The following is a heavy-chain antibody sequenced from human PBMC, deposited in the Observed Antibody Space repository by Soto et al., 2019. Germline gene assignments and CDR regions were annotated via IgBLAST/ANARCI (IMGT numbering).Heavy chain of an antibody. Sequence: GSLRLSCAASGFTFSSYAMSWVRQAPGKGLEWVAAISGSGGSTYYADSVKGRFTISRDNSKNTLYLQMNSLRAEDTAVYYCAGDSSGYYYTYDYYYYGMDVWGQGTTVTVSS. D-gene: IGHD3-22*01. V-gene: IGHV3-23*01. CDR3: AGDSSGYYYTYDYYYYGMDV. CDR1: GFTFSSYA. J-gene: IGHJ6*02. CDR2: ISGSGGST.